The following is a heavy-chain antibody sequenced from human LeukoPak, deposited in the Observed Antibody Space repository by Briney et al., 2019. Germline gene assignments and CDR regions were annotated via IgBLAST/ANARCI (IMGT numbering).Heavy chain of an antibody. Sequence: PGRSLRLSCAASGFTFDDYAMHWVRQAPGKGLGWVSGITWNSDRVDYADSVKGRFTISRDNANNSLYLQMNILRAEDMALYYCAKGGGGRLIYYYYMDVWGKGTTVTVSS. D-gene: IGHD3-16*01. CDR2: ITWNSDRV. J-gene: IGHJ6*03. V-gene: IGHV3-9*03. CDR3: AKGGGGRLIYYYYMDV. CDR1: GFTFDDYA.